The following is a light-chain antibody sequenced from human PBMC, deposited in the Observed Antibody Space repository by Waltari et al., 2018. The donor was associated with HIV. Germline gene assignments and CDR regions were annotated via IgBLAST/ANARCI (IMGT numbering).Light chain of an antibody. CDR3: CSYAGSNWV. Sequence: QSALTQPASVSGSPGQSITISCTGTSSDVGSYNLVSWYQQHPGKAPKLMIYDVSKRPSGVSNRFSGSKSGNTASLTISGLQAEDEADYYCCSYAGSNWVFGGGTKLTVL. V-gene: IGLV2-23*02. CDR1: SSDVGSYNL. J-gene: IGLJ3*02. CDR2: DVS.